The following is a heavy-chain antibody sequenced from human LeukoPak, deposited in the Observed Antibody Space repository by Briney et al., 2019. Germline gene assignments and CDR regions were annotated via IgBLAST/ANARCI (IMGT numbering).Heavy chain of an antibody. CDR2: ISGSGGST. CDR3: AKGYSRLDYYYGMDA. V-gene: IGHV3-23*01. CDR1: GFTFSSYA. Sequence: GGSLRLSCAASGFTFSSYAMSWVRQAPGKGLEWVSAISGSGGSTYYADSVKGRFTISRDNSKNTLYLQMNSLRAEDTAVYYCAKGYSRLDYYYGMDAWGQGTTVTVSS. J-gene: IGHJ6*02. D-gene: IGHD5-18*01.